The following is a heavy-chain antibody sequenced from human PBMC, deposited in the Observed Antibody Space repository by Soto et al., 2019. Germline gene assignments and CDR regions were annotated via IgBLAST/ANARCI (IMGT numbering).Heavy chain of an antibody. CDR3: AREVQGGAVAGYAFDI. CDR1: GYTFTGYY. Sequence: ASVKVSCKASGYTFTGYYMHWVRQAPGQGPEWMGWINPNSGGTNYAQKFQGRVTMTRDTSISTAYMELSRLRSDDTAVYYCAREVQGGAVAGYAFDIWGQGTMVTVSS. V-gene: IGHV1-2*02. D-gene: IGHD6-19*01. CDR2: INPNSGGT. J-gene: IGHJ3*02.